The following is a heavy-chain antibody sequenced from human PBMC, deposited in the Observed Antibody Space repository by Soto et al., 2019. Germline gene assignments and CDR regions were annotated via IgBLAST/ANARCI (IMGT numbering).Heavy chain of an antibody. V-gene: IGHV4-34*01. J-gene: IGHJ4*02. CDR1: GGSFSGYY. Sequence: QVQLQQWGAGLLKPSETLSLTCAVYGGSFSGYYWSWIRQPPGKGLEWIGEINHSGSTNYNPSLKSRVTISVDTSKNQFPLKLSSVTAADTAVYYCARDLSSRFDYWGQGTLVTVSS. CDR3: ARDLSSRFDY. CDR2: INHSGST.